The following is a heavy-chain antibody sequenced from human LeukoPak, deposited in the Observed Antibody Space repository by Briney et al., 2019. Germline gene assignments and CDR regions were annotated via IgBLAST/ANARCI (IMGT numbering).Heavy chain of an antibody. D-gene: IGHD4-23*01. J-gene: IGHJ3*02. CDR2: INHSGST. CDR3: ARLIGTTVVISAFDI. CDR1: GGSFSGYY. Sequence: SETLSLTCAVYGGSFSGYYWSWIRQPPGKGLEWIGEINHSGSTNYNPSLKSRVTISVDTSKNQFSLKLSSVTAADTAVYYCARLIGTTVVISAFDIWGQGTMVTVSS. V-gene: IGHV4-34*01.